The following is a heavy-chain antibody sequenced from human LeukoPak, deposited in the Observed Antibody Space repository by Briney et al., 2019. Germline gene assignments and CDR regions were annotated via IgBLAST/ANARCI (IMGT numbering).Heavy chain of an antibody. J-gene: IGHJ4*02. V-gene: IGHV3-48*01. CDR3: ARDLYGGNPLDDY. Sequence: PGGSLRLSCAASGFTFSSYSMNWVRQAPGKGLEWVSYISSSSSTIYYADSVKGRFTISRDNAKNSLYLHMNSLRAEDTAVYYCARDLYGGNPLDDYWGQGTLVTVSS. D-gene: IGHD4-23*01. CDR2: ISSSSSTI. CDR1: GFTFSSYS.